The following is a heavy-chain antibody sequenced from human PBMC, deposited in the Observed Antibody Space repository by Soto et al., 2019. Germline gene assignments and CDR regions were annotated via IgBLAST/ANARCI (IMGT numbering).Heavy chain of an antibody. CDR2: IHYSGSV. D-gene: IGHD6-6*01. V-gene: IGHV4-61*08. Sequence: PSENLSLTCTVSGDSVSSGGNYWSWIRQPPGAGLEWIAYIHYSGSVNYNPSLQSRVTISVDTSKNQFSLKLSSVTAADTAVYYCARDASRIAARLNYYYGMDVWGQGTTVTVSS. CDR1: GDSVSSGGNY. J-gene: IGHJ6*02. CDR3: ARDASRIAARLNYYYGMDV.